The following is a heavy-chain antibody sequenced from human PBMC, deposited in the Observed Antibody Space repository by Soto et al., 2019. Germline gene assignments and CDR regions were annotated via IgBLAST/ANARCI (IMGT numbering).Heavy chain of an antibody. CDR3: AKDGPVVPAAMVALNWFDP. CDR2: ISGSGGST. Sequence: GGSLRLSCAASGFTFSSYAMSWVRQAPGKGLEWVSAISGSGGSTYYADSVKGRFTISRYNSKNTLYLQMNSLRAEDTAVYYCAKDGPVVPAAMVALNWFDPWGQGTLVTVSS. V-gene: IGHV3-23*01. J-gene: IGHJ5*02. CDR1: GFTFSSYA. D-gene: IGHD2-2*01.